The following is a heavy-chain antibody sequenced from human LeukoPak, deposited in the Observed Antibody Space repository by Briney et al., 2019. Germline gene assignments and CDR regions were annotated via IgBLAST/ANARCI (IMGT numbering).Heavy chain of an antibody. Sequence: SETLSLTCTVSGDSINSLDLWSWVRQPPGKGLEWIGEMYLSGTTHSNLSVKSRVTISIDKSKNQFFLNLSSVTAADTAVYYCAGLVGRYSSGLYYYYFDYWGQGTLVTVSS. CDR2: MYLSGTT. D-gene: IGHD3-22*01. V-gene: IGHV4-4*02. CDR3: AGLVGRYSSGLYYYYFDY. J-gene: IGHJ4*02. CDR1: GDSINSLDL.